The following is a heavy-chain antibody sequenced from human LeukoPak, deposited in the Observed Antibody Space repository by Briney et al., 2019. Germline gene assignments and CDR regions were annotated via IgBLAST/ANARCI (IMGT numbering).Heavy chain of an antibody. J-gene: IGHJ4*02. D-gene: IGHD3-22*01. CDR2: INPSGGST. V-gene: IGHV1-46*01. Sequence: ASVKVSCKASGYIFTSYYMHWVRQAPGQGLEWMGIINPSGGSTSYAQKFQGRVTMTRDMSTSTVYMELSSLRSEDTAVYYCARDRDSSGYFDYFDYWGQGTLVTVSS. CDR1: GYIFTSYY. CDR3: ARDRDSSGYFDYFDY.